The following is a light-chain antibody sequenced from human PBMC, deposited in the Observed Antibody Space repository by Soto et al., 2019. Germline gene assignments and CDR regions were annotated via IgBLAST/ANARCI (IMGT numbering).Light chain of an antibody. CDR2: GAS. CDR3: QQYGSSCT. V-gene: IGKV3-20*01. CDR1: QSVSSSY. J-gene: IGKJ5*01. Sequence: DSFLTQSQGTLSLSQGETATLSCRASQSVSSSYLAWYQQKPGQAPRLLIYGASSRATGIPDRFSGSGSGTDFTLTISRLEPEDFAVYYCQQYGSSCTFGQGTRLEIK.